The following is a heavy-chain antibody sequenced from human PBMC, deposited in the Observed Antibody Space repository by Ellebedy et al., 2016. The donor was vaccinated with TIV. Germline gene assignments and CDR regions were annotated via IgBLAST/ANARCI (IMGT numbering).Heavy chain of an antibody. V-gene: IGHV4-39*01. Sequence: MPSETLSLTCTVSGGSISNSIYYRGWIRRPPGKGLEWIGSIYYSGSTYYNPSLKSRVTISVDTSKNQFSLKLSSVTAADTAVYYCARQGHSSGWYVGEYYFDYWGQGTLVTVSS. CDR3: ARQGHSSGWYVGEYYFDY. CDR2: IYYSGST. D-gene: IGHD6-19*01. J-gene: IGHJ4*02. CDR1: GGSISNSIYY.